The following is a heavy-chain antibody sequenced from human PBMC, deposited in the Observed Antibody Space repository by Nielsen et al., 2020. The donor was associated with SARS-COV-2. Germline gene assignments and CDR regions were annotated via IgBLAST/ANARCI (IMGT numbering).Heavy chain of an antibody. D-gene: IGHD7-27*01. Sequence: ASVKVSCKASGYTFTSYDISWVRQAPGQGLEWMGWISAYNGNTNYAQKLQGRVTMTTDTSTSTAYMELSRLRSDDTAVYYCARVSRRTGDEYNWFDPWGQGTLVTVSS. J-gene: IGHJ5*02. CDR3: ARVSRRTGDEYNWFDP. V-gene: IGHV1-18*01. CDR2: ISAYNGNT. CDR1: GYTFTSYD.